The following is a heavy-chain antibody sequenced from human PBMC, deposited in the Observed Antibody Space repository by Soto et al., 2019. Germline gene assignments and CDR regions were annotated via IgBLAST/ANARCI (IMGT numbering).Heavy chain of an antibody. Sequence: SETLSLTCTVSGGSINTFYWSWVRQPAGKGLEWIGRIFSSGSTSFNPSLESRVAMSVDTSKNHFSLNLSSVTAADMAVYYCAREGSYSVYNFAHGIQLWSFDFWGQGALVTVSS. J-gene: IGHJ4*02. D-gene: IGHD5-12*01. CDR3: AREGSYSVYNFAHGIQLWSFDF. V-gene: IGHV4-4*07. CDR2: IFSSGST. CDR1: GGSINTFY.